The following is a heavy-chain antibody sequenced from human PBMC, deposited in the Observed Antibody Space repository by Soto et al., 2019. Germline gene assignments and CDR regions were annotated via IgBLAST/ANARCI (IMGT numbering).Heavy chain of an antibody. CDR2: IYYSGST. D-gene: IGHD2-2*01. V-gene: IGHV4-39*01. CDR3: ARHRTMDTHIVPIDY. J-gene: IGHJ4*02. CDR1: GGSISSSSYY. Sequence: QLQLQESGPGLVKPSETLSLTCTVSGGSISSSSYYWGWIRQPPGKGLEWIGSIYYSGSTYYNPSLKSRVTISVNTSKNQFSLKLCYVTAADTAVYYCARHRTMDTHIVPIDYWGQGTLVTVSS.